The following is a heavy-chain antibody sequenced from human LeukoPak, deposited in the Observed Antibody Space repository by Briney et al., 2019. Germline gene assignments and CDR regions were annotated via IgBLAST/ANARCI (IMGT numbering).Heavy chain of an antibody. CDR3: ARQSRDGSKTRGYYFDY. V-gene: IGHV5-51*01. CDR1: GYIFTHYW. Sequence: GECLKISCQVSGYIFTHYWIGCVRQMPGKGLESLGFIYPPVSDTTYCPSFQGQVTISADKSLSTVYQQWSILKASDTAMYYCARQSRDGSKTRGYYFDYWGQGTLVTVSS. J-gene: IGHJ4*02. D-gene: IGHD3-10*01. CDR2: IYPPVSDT.